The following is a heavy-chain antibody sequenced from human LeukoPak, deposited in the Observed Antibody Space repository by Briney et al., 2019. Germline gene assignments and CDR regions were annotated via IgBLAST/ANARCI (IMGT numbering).Heavy chain of an antibody. CDR1: GFTFSSYA. V-gene: IGHV3-23*01. CDR3: AKGYCSGGSCYAVFDY. Sequence: GVSLRLSCAASGFTFSSYAMSWVRQAPGKGLEWVSAISGSGGSTYYADSVKGRFTISRDNSKNTLYLQMNSLRAEDTAVYYCAKGYCSGGSCYAVFDYWGQGTLVTVSS. CDR2: ISGSGGST. J-gene: IGHJ4*02. D-gene: IGHD2-15*01.